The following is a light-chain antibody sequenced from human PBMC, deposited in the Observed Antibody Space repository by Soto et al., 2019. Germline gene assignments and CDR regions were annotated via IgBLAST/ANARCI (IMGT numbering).Light chain of an antibody. CDR1: SSNIGAGYD. V-gene: IGLV1-40*01. CDR3: QSYDSSLSGSYV. J-gene: IGLJ1*01. Sequence: QPVLTQPPSVSGAPGQRVTISCTGSSSNIGAGYDVHWYQQFPGTAPKVLIYANSDRPSGVPDRFSGSRSGTSASLAITGLQAEDEADYYCQSYDSSLSGSYVFGAGTKLTVL. CDR2: ANS.